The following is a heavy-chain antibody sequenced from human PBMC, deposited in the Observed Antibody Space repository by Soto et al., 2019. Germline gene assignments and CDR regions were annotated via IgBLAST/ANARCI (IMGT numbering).Heavy chain of an antibody. CDR2: IKSKTDGGTT. CDR1: GFTFSNAW. D-gene: IGHD6-19*01. V-gene: IGHV3-15*01. J-gene: IGHJ6*02. Sequence: PGGALRLSCAASGFTFSNAWISWVRQAPGKGLEWGGRIKSKTDGGTTDYAAPVKGRFTISRDDSKNTLYLQMNSLKTEDTAVYYCTAPIAVAHYGMDVWGQGTTVTVSS. CDR3: TAPIAVAHYGMDV.